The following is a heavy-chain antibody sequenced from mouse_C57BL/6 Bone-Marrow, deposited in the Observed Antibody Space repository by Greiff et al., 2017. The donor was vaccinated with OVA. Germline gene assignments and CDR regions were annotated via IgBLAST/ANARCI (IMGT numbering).Heavy chain of an antibody. V-gene: IGHV2-2*01. D-gene: IGHD2-3*01. CDR2: IWSGGST. CDR3: ARNWDGYYSAWFAY. CDR1: GFSLTSYG. Sequence: VQLQQSGPGLVQPSQSLSITCTVSGFSLTSYGVHWVRQSPGKGLEWLGVIWSGGSTDYNAAFISRLSISKDNSKSQVFFKMNSLQADDTAIYYCARNWDGYYSAWFAYWGQGTLVTVSA. J-gene: IGHJ3*01.